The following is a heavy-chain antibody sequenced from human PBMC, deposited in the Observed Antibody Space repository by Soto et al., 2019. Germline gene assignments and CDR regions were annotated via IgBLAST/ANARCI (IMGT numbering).Heavy chain of an antibody. CDR3: ARAPLIIGHITNSGEASPGVLDY. D-gene: IGHD3-3*01. CDR1: AFTFNNYA. CDR2: IGGSGRTT. V-gene: IGHV3-23*01. Sequence: EVQLLESGGGLVQPGGSLSLSCAASAFTFNNYAMSWVRQAPGKGLEWVSGIGGSGRTTYYADSVKGRFTISRDNSNNTLFLQMNNLRSDESALYYCARAPLIIGHITNSGEASPGVLDYWGQGTPVTVSS. J-gene: IGHJ4*02.